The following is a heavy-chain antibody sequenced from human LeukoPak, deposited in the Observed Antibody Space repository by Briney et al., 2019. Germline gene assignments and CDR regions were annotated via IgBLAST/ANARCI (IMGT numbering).Heavy chain of an antibody. CDR3: ARMYYYDSSGYYEGFDY. Sequence: ASVKVSCKASGYTFTSYGISWVRQAPGQGLEWMGWINPNSGGTNYAQKFQGRVTMTRDTSISTAYMELSRLRSDDTAVYYCARMYYYDSSGYYEGFDYWGQGTLVTVSS. CDR1: GYTFTSYG. D-gene: IGHD3-22*01. V-gene: IGHV1-2*02. CDR2: INPNSGGT. J-gene: IGHJ4*02.